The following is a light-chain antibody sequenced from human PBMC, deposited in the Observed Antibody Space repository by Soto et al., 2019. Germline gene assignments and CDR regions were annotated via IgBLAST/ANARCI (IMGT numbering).Light chain of an antibody. V-gene: IGKV4-1*01. J-gene: IGKJ4*01. CDR1: QSVLFSSNNKNY. CDR3: QQYYATPRLT. Sequence: DIVMTQSPDSLAVSLGERATINCKSSQSVLFSSNNKNYLAWYQQKPGQPPKLIIQWASTRESGVPDRFSGSGSGTDFTLTISSLQAEDVAVYYCQQYYATPRLTFGGGTKVDIK. CDR2: WAS.